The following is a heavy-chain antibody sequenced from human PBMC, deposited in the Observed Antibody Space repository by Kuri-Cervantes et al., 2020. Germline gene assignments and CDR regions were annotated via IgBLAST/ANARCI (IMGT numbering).Heavy chain of an antibody. CDR2: IYYSGST. J-gene: IGHJ5*02. CDR1: GGSISSGGYS. V-gene: IGHV4-30-2*03. CDR3: ARDSHYYDSRGHWFDP. Sequence: SQTLSLTCAVSGGSISSGGYSWSWIRQPPGKGLEWIGSIYYSGSTYYNPSLKSRVTISVDTSKNQFSLKLSSVTAADTAVYYCARDSHYYDSRGHWFDPWGQGTLVTVSS. D-gene: IGHD3-22*01.